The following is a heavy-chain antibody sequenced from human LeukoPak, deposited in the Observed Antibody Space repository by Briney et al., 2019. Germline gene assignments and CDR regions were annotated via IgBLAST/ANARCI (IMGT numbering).Heavy chain of an antibody. CDR3: ARVLERHFDY. D-gene: IGHD1-1*01. CDR2: INPNSGGT. J-gene: IGHJ4*02. CDR1: GYTFTGYY. V-gene: IGHV1-2*02. Sequence: GSVEVSCKASGYTFTGYYIHWVRQAPGQGLEWMGWINPNSGGTNYAQKFQGRVTMTRDTSISTAYVELSRLRSDDTAVYYCARVLERHFDYWGQGTLVTVSS.